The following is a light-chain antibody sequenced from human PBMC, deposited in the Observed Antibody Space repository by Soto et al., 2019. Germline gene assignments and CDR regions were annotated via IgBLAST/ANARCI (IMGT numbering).Light chain of an antibody. CDR3: QQRNSWPYT. CDR1: QTVSRS. CDR2: DAS. Sequence: EIVLTQSPATLSLSPGERAILSCRASQTVSRSLFWYQQKPGQPPRLVIYDASNRATGIPARFSGSGSGTDFTLTISSLVPEDFAVYYCQQRNSWPYTFGQGTKLEI. V-gene: IGKV3-11*01. J-gene: IGKJ2*01.